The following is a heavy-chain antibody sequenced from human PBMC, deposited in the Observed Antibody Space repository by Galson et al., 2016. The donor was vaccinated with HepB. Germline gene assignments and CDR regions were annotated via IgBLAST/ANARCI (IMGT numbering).Heavy chain of an antibody. J-gene: IGHJ4*02. CDR1: GYRFSSYW. CDR2: IYPGNSDT. D-gene: IGHD3-10*01. Sequence: QSGAEVKKPGESLKISCEGSGYRFSSYWIGWVRQMPGKGLEWMGIIYPGNSDTRYSPSFEGQVTISADKSSSTAYLLWSSLKASDTAMYYCARMGYYGSGSSYNFPVYFDYWGQGTVVTVSS. V-gene: IGHV5-51*01. CDR3: ARMGYYGSGSSYNFPVYFDY.